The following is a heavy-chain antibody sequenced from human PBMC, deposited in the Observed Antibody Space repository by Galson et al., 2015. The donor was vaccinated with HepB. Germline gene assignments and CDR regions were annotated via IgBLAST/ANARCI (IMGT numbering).Heavy chain of an antibody. CDR3: ARTTAYCGGDCFHYYYGMDV. CDR1: GFTFDDYA. J-gene: IGHJ6*02. CDR2: IYSGGST. V-gene: IGHV3-53*01. D-gene: IGHD2-21*02. Sequence: SLRLSCAASGFTFDDYAMHWVRQAPGKGLEWVSVIYSGGSTYYADSVKGRFTISRDNSKNTLYLQMNSPRAEDTAVYYCARTTAYCGGDCFHYYYGMDVWGQGTTVTVSS.